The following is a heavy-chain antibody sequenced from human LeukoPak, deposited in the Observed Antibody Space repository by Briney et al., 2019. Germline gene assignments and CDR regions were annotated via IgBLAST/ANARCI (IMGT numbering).Heavy chain of an antibody. CDR2: FDPEDGET. CDR1: GYTLTELS. CDR3: ATAYYDFWRGYYRKGWFDP. D-gene: IGHD3-3*01. Sequence: ASVKVSCKVSGYTLTELSMHWVRQAPGKGLEWMGGFDPEDGETIYAQKFQGRVTMTEDTSTDTAYMELSSLRSEDTAVYYCATAYYDFWRGYYRKGWFDPWGQGTLVTVSS. V-gene: IGHV1-24*01. J-gene: IGHJ5*02.